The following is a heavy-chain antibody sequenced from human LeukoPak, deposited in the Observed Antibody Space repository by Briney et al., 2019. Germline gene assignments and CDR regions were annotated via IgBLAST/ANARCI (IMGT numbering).Heavy chain of an antibody. Sequence: ASVKVSCKASGYTFTDYFMHWVRQAPGQGLEWMVWINTDSGGTNYAQKFQGRVTMTIDTSISTAYLELTRLTSDDTAVYYCARGEGSSIDYWGQGTLVTVSS. J-gene: IGHJ4*02. CDR3: ARGEGSSIDY. D-gene: IGHD6-13*01. V-gene: IGHV1-2*02. CDR2: INTDSGGT. CDR1: GYTFTDYF.